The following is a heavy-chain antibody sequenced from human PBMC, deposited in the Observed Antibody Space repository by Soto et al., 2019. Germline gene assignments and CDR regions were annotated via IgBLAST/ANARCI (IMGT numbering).Heavy chain of an antibody. D-gene: IGHD3-3*01. CDR1: GGSFNDYA. J-gene: IGHJ6*02. CDR3: ARGGLDRFWSGIYPSTWFYGMDV. Sequence: ASVEVSCKASGGSFNDYAFSWVRQAPGQGLEWMGGIIPILSTSNYAQKFQGRVTITAYKSTGTVNIYLRSLTSEDTAVYYCARGGLDRFWSGIYPSTWFYGMDVWGQGSTMTV. CDR2: IIPILSTS. V-gene: IGHV1-69*06.